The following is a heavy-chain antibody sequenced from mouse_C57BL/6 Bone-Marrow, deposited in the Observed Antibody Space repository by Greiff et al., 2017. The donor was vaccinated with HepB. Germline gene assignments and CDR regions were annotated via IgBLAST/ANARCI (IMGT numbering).Heavy chain of an antibody. CDR1: GYSFTGYY. CDR3: ERGGNYYGYDYYCDY. V-gene: IGHV1-42*01. D-gene: IGHD2-2*01. Sequence: VQLQQSGPELVKPGASVKISCKASGYSFTGYYMNWVKQSPEKSLEWIGEINPSTGGTTYNQKFKAKATLTVDKSSSTAYMQLKSLTSEDSAVYYWERGGNYYGYDYYCDYGGEGKSLTVSA. J-gene: IGHJ2*03. CDR2: INPSTGGT.